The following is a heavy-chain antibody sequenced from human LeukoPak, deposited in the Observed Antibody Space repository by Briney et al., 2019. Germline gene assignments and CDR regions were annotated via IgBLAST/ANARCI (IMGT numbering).Heavy chain of an antibody. CDR2: IYYSGST. Sequence: PSETLSLTCTVSGGSISSYYWSWIRQPPGKGLEWIGYIYYSGSTNYNPSLKSRVTTSVDTSKNQFSLKLSSVTAADTAVYHCARDLDYYDSSVFGYWGQGTLVTASS. J-gene: IGHJ4*02. CDR1: GGSISSYY. CDR3: ARDLDYYDSSVFGY. D-gene: IGHD3-22*01. V-gene: IGHV4-59*01.